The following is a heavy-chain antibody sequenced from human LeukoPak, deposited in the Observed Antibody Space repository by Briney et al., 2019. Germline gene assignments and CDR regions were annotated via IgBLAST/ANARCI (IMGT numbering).Heavy chain of an antibody. CDR2: ICSDGSNK. J-gene: IGHJ4*02. CDR1: GFMFTHHG. Sequence: PGGSLRLSCAASGFMFTHHGMHWVRQAPGKGLEWVAVICSDGSNKFYSDSVKGRFAISRDNSNDKVYLQMNGLRADDTAVYYCAKDIQRGFEYTNSLDSWGQGTLVIVSS. D-gene: IGHD4-11*01. CDR3: AKDIQRGFEYTNSLDS. V-gene: IGHV3-33*06.